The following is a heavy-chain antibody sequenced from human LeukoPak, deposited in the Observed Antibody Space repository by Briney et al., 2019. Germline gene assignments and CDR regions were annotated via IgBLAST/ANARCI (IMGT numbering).Heavy chain of an antibody. CDR3: ARDLKSGYVDS. D-gene: IGHD3-3*01. Sequence: PGGSLRLSCAASGFTFSNYGMHWVRQAPGQGLEWVAVIYDDGSREHFADSVKGRFTISRDNSKNTVVLQMNSLRADDTAVYYCARDLKSGYVDSWGQGTLVTVSS. CDR1: GFTFSNYG. J-gene: IGHJ4*02. CDR2: IYDDGSRE. V-gene: IGHV3-33*01.